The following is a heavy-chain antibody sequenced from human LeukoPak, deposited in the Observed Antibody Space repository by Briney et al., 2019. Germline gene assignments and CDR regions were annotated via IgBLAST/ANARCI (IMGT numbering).Heavy chain of an antibody. CDR3: ARVVRVGYSPPFDY. D-gene: IGHD3-22*01. CDR2: INPNSGGT. J-gene: IGHJ4*02. Sequence: ASVKVSCKASGYTFTGYYMHWVRQAPGQGLEWMGRINPNSGGTNYAQKFQGRVTMTRDTSISTAYMELSRLRSDDTAVYYCARVVRVGYSPPFDYWGQGTLVTVSS. CDR1: GYTFTGYY. V-gene: IGHV1-2*06.